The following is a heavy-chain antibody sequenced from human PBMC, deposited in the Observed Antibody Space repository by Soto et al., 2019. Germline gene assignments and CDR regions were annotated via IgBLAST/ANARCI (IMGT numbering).Heavy chain of an antibody. CDR1: VCTSTSYG. Sequence: ASVKVSCQGSVCTSTSYGISWVRQAPGQGLEWMGWISAYNGNTNYAQKLQGRVTMTTDTSTSTAYMELRSLRSDDTAVYYCAREPGSGHDHWFDPWGQGTLVTVSS. D-gene: IGHD6-19*01. J-gene: IGHJ5*02. V-gene: IGHV1-18*04. CDR3: AREPGSGHDHWFDP. CDR2: ISAYNGNT.